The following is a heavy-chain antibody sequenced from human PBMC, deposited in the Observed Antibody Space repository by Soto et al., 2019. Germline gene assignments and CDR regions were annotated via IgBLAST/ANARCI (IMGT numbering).Heavy chain of an antibody. CDR1: GYTFTSYG. J-gene: IGHJ3*02. Sequence: ASVKVSCKASGYTFTSYGISWVRQAPGQGLEWMGWINPNSGGTNYAQKFQGWVTMTRDTSISTAYMELSRLRSDDTAVYYCARERAYCGGDCYKDAFDIWGQGTMVTVSS. CDR2: INPNSGGT. CDR3: ARERAYCGGDCYKDAFDI. D-gene: IGHD2-21*01. V-gene: IGHV1-2*04.